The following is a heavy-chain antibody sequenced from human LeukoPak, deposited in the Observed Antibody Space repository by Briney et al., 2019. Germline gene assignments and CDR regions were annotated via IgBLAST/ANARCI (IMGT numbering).Heavy chain of an antibody. CDR1: GYRFTEYW. D-gene: IGHD5-12*01. J-gene: IGHJ3*01. Sequence: GESLKISCKGSGYRFTEYWIAWVRQMPGKGLEWMGIVYPSNSETRYSPSFQGQVTISADKSISTAYLQWSSLEASDTPMYFCARHRYGGSETQGFYTWGHGTLVTVSS. CDR3: ARHRYGGSETQGFYT. V-gene: IGHV5-51*01. CDR2: VYPSNSET.